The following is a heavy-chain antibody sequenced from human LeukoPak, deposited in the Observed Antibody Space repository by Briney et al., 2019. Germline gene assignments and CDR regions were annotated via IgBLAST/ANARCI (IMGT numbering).Heavy chain of an antibody. V-gene: IGHV1-8*03. D-gene: IGHD2/OR15-2a*01. CDR1: GYTFTSYT. CDR3: ARGHVSQYYDI. J-gene: IGHJ3*02. CDR2: MNPNSGNI. Sequence: ASVKVSCKASGYTFTSYTMNWVRQATGQGLEWMGWMNPNSGNIGYAQKFQGRVTITRNTSISTAYMELSSLRSEDTAVYYCARGHVSQYYDIWGQGTMVTVSS.